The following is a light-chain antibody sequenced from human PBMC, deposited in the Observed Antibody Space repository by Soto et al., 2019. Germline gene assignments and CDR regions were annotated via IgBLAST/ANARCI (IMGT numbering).Light chain of an antibody. CDR2: EVN. V-gene: IGLV2-8*01. J-gene: IGLJ1*01. CDR3: SSYAGINNLGV. CDR1: SSDVGGYKY. Sequence: QSLLTQPPSASGSPGQSVTISCTGTSSDVGGYKYVSWYRQHPGKAPKLMIFEVNKRPSGVPDRFSGSKSGNTASLTVSGLQAEDEADYYCSSYAGINNLGVFGTGTKVTVL.